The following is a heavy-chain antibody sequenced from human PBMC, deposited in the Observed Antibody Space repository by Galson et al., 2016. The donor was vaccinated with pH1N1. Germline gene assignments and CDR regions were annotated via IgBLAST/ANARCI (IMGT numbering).Heavy chain of an antibody. J-gene: IGHJ6*02. D-gene: IGHD2-8*01. CDR2: FYYDARINYTP. V-gene: IGHV4-59*01. Sequence: ETLSLTCIVSGDSMSSYYWSWIRQAPGKGLEYIAYFYYDARINYTPDYNPSLESRATITVDTNTNQFSLKVTSVTTDDTAVYYSVRVNGAREGFGYHYGLDVWGQGTTVTVSS. CDR3: VRVNGAREGFGYHYGLDV. CDR1: GDSMSSYY.